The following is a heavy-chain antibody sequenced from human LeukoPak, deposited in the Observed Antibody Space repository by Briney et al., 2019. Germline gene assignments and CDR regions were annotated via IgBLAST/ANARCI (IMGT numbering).Heavy chain of an antibody. V-gene: IGHV1-2*02. CDR2: INPNSGGT. CDR1: GYTFTGYY. D-gene: IGHD3-3*01. J-gene: IGHJ4*02. Sequence: GASVKVSCKDSGYTFTGYYMHWVRQAPGQGLEWMGWINPNSGGTNYAQKFQGRVTMTRDTSISTAYMELSRLRSDDTAVYYCARLTGELLLYRDYWGQGTLVTVSS. CDR3: ARLTGELLLYRDY.